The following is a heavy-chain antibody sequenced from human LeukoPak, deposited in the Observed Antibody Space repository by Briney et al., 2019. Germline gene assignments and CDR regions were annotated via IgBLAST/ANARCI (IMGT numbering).Heavy chain of an antibody. Sequence: GGSLRLSCAASGFTFSDYYMSWIRQAPGKGLEWVSYISNSASNIYYADSVKGRFTVSRDNAKNSLYLQMNSLRAEDTAVYYCVRDSQKVSYHEPPDYWGQGTLVTVSS. D-gene: IGHD2-2*01. V-gene: IGHV3-11*01. CDR1: GFTFSDYY. CDR2: ISNSASNI. J-gene: IGHJ4*02. CDR3: VRDSQKVSYHEPPDY.